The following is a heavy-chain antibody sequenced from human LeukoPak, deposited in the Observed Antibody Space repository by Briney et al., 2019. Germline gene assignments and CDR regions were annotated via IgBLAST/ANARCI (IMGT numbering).Heavy chain of an antibody. CDR3: ARRKGTSWSFDY. V-gene: IGHV3-66*01. CDR2: IYSGGIT. D-gene: IGHD6-13*01. Sequence: GGSLRLSCAASGFTVSNNYMSWVRQAPGKGLEWVSVIYSGGITYYADSVKGRFTISRDNSNNTLHLQMHSLRAEDTAMYYCARRKGTSWSFDYWGQGTLVTVSS. CDR1: GFTVSNNY. J-gene: IGHJ4*02.